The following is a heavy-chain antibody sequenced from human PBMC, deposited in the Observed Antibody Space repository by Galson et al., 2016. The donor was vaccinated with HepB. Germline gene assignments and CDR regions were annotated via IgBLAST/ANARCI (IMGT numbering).Heavy chain of an antibody. Sequence: SLRLSCAASGFTFSNFAMRWVRQAPGKGLEWVSSISGSSNTTYYADSVKGRFTISRDNSKKTVYLQMDRLRADDTALYYCAKGRGSTWFFEYWGQGTRVTVSS. V-gene: IGHV3-23*01. CDR1: GFTFSNFA. CDR3: AKGRGSTWFFEY. J-gene: IGHJ4*02. D-gene: IGHD6-13*01. CDR2: ISGSSNTT.